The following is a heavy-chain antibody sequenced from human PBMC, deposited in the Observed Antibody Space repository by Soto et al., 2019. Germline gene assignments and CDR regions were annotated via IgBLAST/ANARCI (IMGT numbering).Heavy chain of an antibody. CDR2: ISGSGGST. CDR3: AKRYSYGWGIDY. Sequence: EVQLLESGGGLVQPGGSLRLSCAASGFTFSSYAMSWVRQAPGKGLEWVSAISGSGGSTYYADSVKGRFTISRDNSKNRLYLQMNSLRADDTAVYYCAKRYSYGWGIDYWGQGTLFTVSS. V-gene: IGHV3-23*01. D-gene: IGHD5-18*01. CDR1: GFTFSSYA. J-gene: IGHJ4*02.